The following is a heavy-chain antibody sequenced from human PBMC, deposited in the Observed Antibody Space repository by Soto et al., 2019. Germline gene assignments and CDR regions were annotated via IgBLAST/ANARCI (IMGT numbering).Heavy chain of an antibody. J-gene: IGHJ4*01. Sequence: GGSLRLSCAASGFTFSNAWMSWVRQAPGKGLEWVGRIKSKTDGGTTDHAAPVKGRFTISRDDSKNTLYLQMNSLKTEDTAVYYCTTETIQWLVDYRGQRALVTVSA. CDR3: TTETIQWLVDY. CDR2: IKSKTDGGTT. CDR1: GFTFSNAW. D-gene: IGHD6-19*01. V-gene: IGHV3-15*01.